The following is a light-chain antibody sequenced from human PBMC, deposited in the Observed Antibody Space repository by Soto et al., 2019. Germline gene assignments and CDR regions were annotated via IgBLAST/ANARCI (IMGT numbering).Light chain of an antibody. J-gene: IGKJ3*01. CDR1: ESVRDN. V-gene: IGKV3-15*01. Sequence: EIVMTQSPATLSVSPGERATLSCRASESVRDNLAWYQQKPGQAPRLLIYGASTRATGIPARFSGSGSETEFSLTISSLRSEDSAVYFCQHYDSWPPLFGPGTKVDLK. CDR3: QHYDSWPPL. CDR2: GAS.